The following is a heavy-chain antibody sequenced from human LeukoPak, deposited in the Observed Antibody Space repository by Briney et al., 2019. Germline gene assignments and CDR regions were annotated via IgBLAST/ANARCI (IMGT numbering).Heavy chain of an antibody. CDR1: GFTFSTYG. CDR2: VSYDGSNK. CDR3: AIRLSY. Sequence: GGSLRLSCAASGFTFSTYGMHWVRQAPGKGLEWVAVVSYDGSNKYYAESVKGRFTISRDSSQNTLYLQMNSLRAEDTAVYYCAIRLSYWGQGTLVTVSS. J-gene: IGHJ4*02. D-gene: IGHD2/OR15-2a*01. V-gene: IGHV3-30*03.